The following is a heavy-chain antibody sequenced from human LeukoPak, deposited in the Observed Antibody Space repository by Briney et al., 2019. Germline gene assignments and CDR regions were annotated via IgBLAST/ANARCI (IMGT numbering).Heavy chain of an antibody. CDR3: ARDFRHYDILTGYYRYYYYYGMDV. D-gene: IGHD3-9*01. CDR2: ISSSSSYI. V-gene: IGHV3-21*01. J-gene: IGHJ6*02. CDR1: GFTFSSYA. Sequence: GGSLRLSCAASGFTFSSYAMSWVRQAPGKGLEWVSSISSSSSYIYYADSVKGRFTISRDNAKNSLYLQMNSLRAEDTAVYYCARDFRHYDILTGYYRYYYYYGMDVWGQGTVVTVSS.